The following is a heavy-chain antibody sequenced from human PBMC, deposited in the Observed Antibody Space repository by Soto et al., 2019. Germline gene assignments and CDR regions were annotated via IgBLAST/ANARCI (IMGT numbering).Heavy chain of an antibody. CDR1: GGTFSSYA. CDR3: ARESVGSGGGYFDY. D-gene: IGHD2-15*01. J-gene: IGHJ4*02. Sequence: SVKVSCKASGGTFSSYAISWVRQAPGQGLEWMGGIIPIFGTANYAQKFQGRVTITADKSTSTAYMELSSLRSEDTAVYYCARESVGSGGGYFDYWGQGTMVTVYS. CDR2: IIPIFGTA. V-gene: IGHV1-69*06.